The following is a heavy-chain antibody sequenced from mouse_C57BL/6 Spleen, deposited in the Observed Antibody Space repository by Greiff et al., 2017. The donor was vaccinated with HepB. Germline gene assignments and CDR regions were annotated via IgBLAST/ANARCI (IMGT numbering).Heavy chain of an antibody. CDR1: GYTFTDYY. CDR2: IYPGSGHT. Sequence: VQLQQSGAELVRPGASVKLSCKASGYTFTDYYINWVKQRPGQGLEWIARIYPGSGHTYYNEKFKGKATLPAEKSSRTAYVQLSSLTSEDSAVYVGAGGNNYWGQGTTLTVSS. V-gene: IGHV1-76*01. J-gene: IGHJ2*01. D-gene: IGHD2-1*01. CDR3: AGGNNY.